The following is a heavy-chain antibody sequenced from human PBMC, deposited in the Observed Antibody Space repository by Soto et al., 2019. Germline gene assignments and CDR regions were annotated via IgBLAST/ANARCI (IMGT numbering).Heavy chain of an antibody. CDR3: AKVLAKFCISLKCFFLII. CDR1: GFAFSNAW. CDR2: IQSNSDGGTT. J-gene: IGHJ3*02. Sequence: EVQLVESGGGLVKPGESLRLSCAASGFAFSNAWINWVRQAPGKGLEWVGRIQSNSDGGTTDFPAPVRDRFTISRDDSKNRGNLIWDALKPEKTAVYYCAKVLAKFCISLKCFFLIIWGQGQWSPSLQ. V-gene: IGHV3-15*05. D-gene: IGHD2-2*01.